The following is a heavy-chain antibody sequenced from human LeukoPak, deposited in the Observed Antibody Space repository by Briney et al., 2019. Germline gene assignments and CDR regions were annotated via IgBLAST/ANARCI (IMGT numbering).Heavy chain of an antibody. Sequence: GGSLRLSCAASGFTFSTYWMHWVRQAPGKGLVWVSRTNSAGSSTSYADSVKGRFTISRDNAKNTLFLQMNSLRAEDTAVYYCARSLGGSFDYWGQGTLVTVSS. CDR2: TNSAGSST. D-gene: IGHD1-26*01. J-gene: IGHJ4*02. CDR1: GFTFSTYW. V-gene: IGHV3-74*01. CDR3: ARSLGGSFDY.